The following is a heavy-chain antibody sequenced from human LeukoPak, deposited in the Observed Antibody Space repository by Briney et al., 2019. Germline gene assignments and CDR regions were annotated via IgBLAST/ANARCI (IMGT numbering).Heavy chain of an antibody. CDR2: IFFTGNT. V-gene: IGHV4-59*08. CDR3: ARGTYDSSGYRGFWDY. J-gene: IGHJ4*02. Sequence: SETLSLTCTVSGGSISSYYWSWIRQPPGEGLEWIGYIFFTGNTNYNPSVRSRVTISIDTSKNQFSLHLSSVTAADTAVYYCARGTYDSSGYRGFWDYWGQGTLVTVSS. CDR1: GGSISSYY. D-gene: IGHD3-22*01.